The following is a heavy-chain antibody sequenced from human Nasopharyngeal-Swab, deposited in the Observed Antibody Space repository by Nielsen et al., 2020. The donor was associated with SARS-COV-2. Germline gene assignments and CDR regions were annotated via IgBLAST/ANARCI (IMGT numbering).Heavy chain of an antibody. CDR3: ARNEGAAAGTAWYFDL. CDR2: ISSSSSAI. V-gene: IGHV3-48*02. D-gene: IGHD6-13*01. CDR1: GFTFSSYS. J-gene: IGHJ2*01. Sequence: GESLKISCAASGFTFSSYSMNWVRQAPGKGLEWVSYISSSSSAIYYADSVKGRFTISRDNAKNSLYLQMNSLRDEDTAVYYCARNEGAAAGTAWYFDLWGRGTLVTVSS.